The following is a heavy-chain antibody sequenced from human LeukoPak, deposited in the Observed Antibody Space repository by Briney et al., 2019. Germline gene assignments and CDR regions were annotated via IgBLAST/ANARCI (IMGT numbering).Heavy chain of an antibody. V-gene: IGHV4-30-4*08. CDR1: GGSFSGYY. D-gene: IGHD2-2*01. Sequence: SETLSLTCAVYGGSFSGYYWSWIRQPPGKGLEWIGYIYYSGSTYYNPSLKSRVTISVDTSKNQFSLKLSSVTAADTAVYYCARGSCSSTSCAFDYWGQGTLVTVSS. J-gene: IGHJ4*02. CDR2: IYYSGST. CDR3: ARGSCSSTSCAFDY.